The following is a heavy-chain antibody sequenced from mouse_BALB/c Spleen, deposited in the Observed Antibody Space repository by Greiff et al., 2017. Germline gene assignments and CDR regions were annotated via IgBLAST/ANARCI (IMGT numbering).Heavy chain of an antibody. V-gene: IGHV2-4-1*01. CDR1: GFSLTSYG. CDR2: IWSGGST. J-gene: IGHJ3*01. CDR3: ARNRYDGGLAY. D-gene: IGHD2-14*01. Sequence: QVQLKESGPGLVQPSQSLSITCTVSGFSLTSYGVHWVRQSPGKGLEWLGVIWSGGSTDYNAAFISRLSISKDNSKSQVFFKMNSLQADDTAIYYCARNRYDGGLAYWGQGTLVTVSA.